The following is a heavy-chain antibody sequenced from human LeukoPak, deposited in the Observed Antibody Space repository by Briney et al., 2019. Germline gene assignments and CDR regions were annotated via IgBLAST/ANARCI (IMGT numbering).Heavy chain of an antibody. V-gene: IGHV3-23*01. J-gene: IGHJ6*02. CDR2: ISGSGGST. CDR3: AKDLAVAGYYGMDV. D-gene: IGHD6-19*01. Sequence: GGSLRLSCAASGFTFSSYAMSWVRQAPGKGLEWVSAISGSGGSTYYADSVKGRFTISRDNSKNTLYLQMNSLRAEDTALYYCAKDLAVAGYYGMDVWGQGTTVTVSS. CDR1: GFTFSSYA.